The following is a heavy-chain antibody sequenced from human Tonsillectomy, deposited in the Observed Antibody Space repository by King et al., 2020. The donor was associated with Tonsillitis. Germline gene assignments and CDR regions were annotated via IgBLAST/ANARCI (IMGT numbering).Heavy chain of an antibody. CDR3: GKARLVEMATGIDF. CDR1: GFPFTYYG. Sequence: VQLVESGGGVVQPGGSLRLSCEASGFPFTYYGIHWVRXAPGKGXXWXXXXXXDGXXXXXADSVKGRXTISKXXXKNTVFLQMHSLRVEDTAVYYCGKARLVEMATGIDFWGQGTLVTVSS. D-gene: IGHD5-24*01. CDR2: XXXDGXXX. J-gene: IGHJ4*02. V-gene: IGHV3-30*02.